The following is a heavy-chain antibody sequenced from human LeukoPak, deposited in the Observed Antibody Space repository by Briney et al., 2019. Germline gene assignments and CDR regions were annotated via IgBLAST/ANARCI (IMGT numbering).Heavy chain of an antibody. CDR1: GGSISSSSYY. CDR3: ARDLDSSSWYGAFDI. D-gene: IGHD6-13*01. Sequence: PSETLSLTCTVSGGSISSSSYYWGWIRQPPGKGLEWMGSIYYSGSTYYNPSLKSRVTISVDTSKNQFSLKLSSVTVADTAVYYCARDLDSSSWYGAFDIWGQGTMVTVSS. CDR2: IYYSGST. V-gene: IGHV4-39*07. J-gene: IGHJ3*02.